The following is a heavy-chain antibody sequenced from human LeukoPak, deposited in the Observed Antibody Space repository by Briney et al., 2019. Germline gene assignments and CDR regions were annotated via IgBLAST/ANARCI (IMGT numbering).Heavy chain of an antibody. V-gene: IGHV4-59*01. D-gene: IGHD3-22*01. CDR3: ARDRYDSSGYLPFDY. Sequence: SETLSLTCTGSGGSISSYYWSWIRQPPGKGLEWIGYIYYSGSTNYNPSLKSRVTISVDTSKNQFSLKLSSVTAADTAVYYCARDRYDSSGYLPFDYWGQGTLVTVSS. CDR2: IYYSGST. J-gene: IGHJ4*02. CDR1: GGSISSYY.